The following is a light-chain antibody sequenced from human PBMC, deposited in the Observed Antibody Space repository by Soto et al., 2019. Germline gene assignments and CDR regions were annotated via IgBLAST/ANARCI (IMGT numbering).Light chain of an antibody. J-gene: IGLJ2*01. Sequence: QSALTQPASVSGSPGQSITISCTGTSRDVGGYKYVSWYQQHPGKAPKLMIYDVSNRPSGVSNRFSGSKSGNTASLTISGLQPEDEDDYYCSSYTSSSTVEFGGGTKLTVL. CDR2: DVS. CDR1: SRDVGGYKY. V-gene: IGLV2-14*01. CDR3: SSYTSSSTVE.